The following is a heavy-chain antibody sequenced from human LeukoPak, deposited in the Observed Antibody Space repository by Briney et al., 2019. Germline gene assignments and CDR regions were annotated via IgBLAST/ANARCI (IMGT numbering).Heavy chain of an antibody. D-gene: IGHD3-9*01. CDR2: ISYDGSNK. CDR1: GFTFGSYG. V-gene: IGHV3-30*03. Sequence: GRSLRLSCAASGFTFGSYGMHWVREAPGKGLEWVAVISYDGSNKYYADSVKGRFTISRDNSKNTLYLQMNSLRAEDTAVYYCARAPPLSRYFDWRWLDAFDIWGQGTMVTVSS. J-gene: IGHJ3*02. CDR3: ARAPPLSRYFDWRWLDAFDI.